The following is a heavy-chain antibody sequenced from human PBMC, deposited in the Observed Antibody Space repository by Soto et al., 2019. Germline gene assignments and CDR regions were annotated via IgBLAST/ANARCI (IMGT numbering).Heavy chain of an antibody. D-gene: IGHD6-6*01. CDR1: GGSISSGGYY. J-gene: IGHJ4*02. CDR3: ARDPVIAARPRGYFDY. CDR2: IYYSGST. Sequence: QVQLQESGPGLVKPSQTLSLTCTVSGGSISSGGYYWSWIRQHPGKGLEWIGYIYYSGSTYYNPSLKSRVTISVDTTKNQFSLKLSSVTAADTAVDYCARDPVIAARPRGYFDYWGQGTLVTVSS. V-gene: IGHV4-31*03.